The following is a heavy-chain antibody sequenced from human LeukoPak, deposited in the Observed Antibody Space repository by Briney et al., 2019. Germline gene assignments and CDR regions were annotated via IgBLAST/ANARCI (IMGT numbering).Heavy chain of an antibody. CDR3: ARASCSGGSCYNWFDP. J-gene: IGHJ5*02. V-gene: IGHV4-30-4*07. Sequence: PSETLSLTCAVSGGSISSGGYSWSWIRQPPGKGLEWIGYIYYSGSTYYNPSPKSRVTISVDTSKNQFSLKLSSVTAADTAVYYCARASCSGGSCYNWFDPWGQGTLVTVSS. CDR2: IYYSGST. CDR1: GGSISSGGYS. D-gene: IGHD2-15*01.